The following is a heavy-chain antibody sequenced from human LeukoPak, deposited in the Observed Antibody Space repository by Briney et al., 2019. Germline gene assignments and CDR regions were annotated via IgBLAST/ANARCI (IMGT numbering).Heavy chain of an antibody. CDR1: GFTFSNYG. CDR2: KWYDGSNK. D-gene: IGHD3-9*01. V-gene: IGHV3-33*01. Sequence: GGSLRLSCAASGFTFSNYGMHWVRQAPGKGLEWVAVKWYDGSNKYYADSVKGRFTISRDNSKNTLYLQMNSLRAEDTAVYYCARDRYDIFLFDYWGQGTLVTVSS. J-gene: IGHJ4*02. CDR3: ARDRYDIFLFDY.